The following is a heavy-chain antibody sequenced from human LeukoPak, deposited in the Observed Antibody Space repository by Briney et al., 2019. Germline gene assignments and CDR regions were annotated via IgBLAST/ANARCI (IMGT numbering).Heavy chain of an antibody. CDR3: ARGYDILTDFDY. Sequence: SETLSLTCSVSGDSIIGYYWGWIRQPPGKGLEWIGNIYYTGNTYYNSSLKSRVTISLDTSKNQFSLKLSSVTAADTAVYYCARGYDILTDFDYWGQGTLVTVSS. CDR1: GDSIIGYY. CDR2: IYYTGNT. D-gene: IGHD3-9*01. V-gene: IGHV4-39*07. J-gene: IGHJ4*02.